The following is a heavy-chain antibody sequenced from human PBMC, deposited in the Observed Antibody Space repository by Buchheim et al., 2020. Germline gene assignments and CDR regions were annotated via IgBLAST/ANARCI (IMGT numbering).Heavy chain of an antibody. Sequence: EVQLLESGGGLVQPGGSLRLSCASSGFTFSSYAMSWVRQAPGKGLEWVSAISGSGGSSYYAASLKGRFTISRANSKNTLYLQMNSLRAEDTAVYYCAKDWSATGTTWGLPKFDYWGQGTL. CDR2: ISGSGGSS. J-gene: IGHJ4*02. CDR1: GFTFSSYA. CDR3: AKDWSATGTTWGLPKFDY. D-gene: IGHD1-7*01. V-gene: IGHV3-23*01.